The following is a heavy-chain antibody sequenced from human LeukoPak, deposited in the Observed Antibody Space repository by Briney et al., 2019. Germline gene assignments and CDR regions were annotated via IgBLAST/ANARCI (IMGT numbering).Heavy chain of an antibody. V-gene: IGHV3-21*01. CDR2: ISGSSSYI. Sequence: GGSLRLSCAASGFTFSSYTMNWVRQAPGKGLEWVSSISGSSSYIYYADSVKGRFAISRHNAKNSLYLQMNSLRAEDTAVYYCARDLEEYCSGGSCSLFDYWGQGTLVTVSS. J-gene: IGHJ4*02. D-gene: IGHD2-15*01. CDR3: ARDLEEYCSGGSCSLFDY. CDR1: GFTFSSYT.